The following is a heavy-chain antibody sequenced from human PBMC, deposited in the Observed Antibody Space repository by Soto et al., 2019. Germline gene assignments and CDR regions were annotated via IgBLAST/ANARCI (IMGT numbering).Heavy chain of an antibody. D-gene: IGHD2-2*02. Sequence: SETLSLTCTVSGCSVSSGSYYWSWIRQPPGKGLEWIGYISYSGSTNYNPSLKSRVTTSVDTSKNQFSLNLSSVTAADTAVYYCARGADYIGVFDYWGQGTLVTVSS. CDR1: GCSVSSGSYY. CDR2: ISYSGST. J-gene: IGHJ4*02. V-gene: IGHV4-61*01. CDR3: ARGADYIGVFDY.